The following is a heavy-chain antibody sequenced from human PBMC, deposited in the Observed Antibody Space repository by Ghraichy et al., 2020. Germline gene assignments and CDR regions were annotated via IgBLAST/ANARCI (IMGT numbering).Heavy chain of an antibody. D-gene: IGHD1-26*01. Sequence: GESLNISCAASGFTFSSYAMSWVRQAPGKGLEWVSAISGSGGSTYYADSVKGRFTISRDNSKNTLYLQMNSLRAEDTAVYYCAKVGSSGSYYSGYWFDPWGQGTLVTVSS. CDR2: ISGSGGST. CDR3: AKVGSSGSYYSGYWFDP. V-gene: IGHV3-23*01. CDR1: GFTFSSYA. J-gene: IGHJ5*02.